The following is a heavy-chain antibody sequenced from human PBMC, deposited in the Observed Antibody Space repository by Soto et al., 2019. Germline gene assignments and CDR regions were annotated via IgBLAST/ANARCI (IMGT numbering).Heavy chain of an antibody. V-gene: IGHV4-39*01. CDR1: GGSISSSSYY. Sequence: SETLSLTCTVSGGSISSSSYYWGWIRQPPGKGLEWIGSIYYSGSTYYNPSLKSRVTISVDTSKNQFSLKLSSVTAADTAVYYCARLRYSSSWYGGDFDYWGQGTLVTVSS. CDR3: ARLRYSSSWYGGDFDY. J-gene: IGHJ4*02. CDR2: IYYSGST. D-gene: IGHD6-13*01.